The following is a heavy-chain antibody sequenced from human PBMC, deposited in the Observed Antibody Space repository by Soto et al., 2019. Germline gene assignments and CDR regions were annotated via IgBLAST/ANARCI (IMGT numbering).Heavy chain of an antibody. CDR2: INQSGST. CDR1: GASFSGYY. D-gene: IGHD1-1*01. J-gene: IGHJ4*02. CDR3: ARRFSGTGRYFDY. V-gene: IGHV4-34*02. Sequence: QVQLQQSGEGLLKPSETLSLSCAVYGASFSGYYWNWIRQPPGKGLEWMGEINQSGSTNYSPSLNTRVTVSVDTSKKQISLRLNSVTAADTAVYYCARRFSGTGRYFDYWGQGTVVTVSS.